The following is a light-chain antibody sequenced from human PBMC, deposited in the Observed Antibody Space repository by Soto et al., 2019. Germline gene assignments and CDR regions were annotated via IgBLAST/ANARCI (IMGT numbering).Light chain of an antibody. J-gene: IGLJ1*01. CDR1: SSDIGTYNY. CDR3: SSYTSGSTYV. CDR2: EVN. Sequence: QSALTQPASVSGSPGQSITISCTGTSSDIGTYNYVSWYQHHPGKAPKFMIFEVNNRPSGVSDRFSGSKSANTAVLTISGLQPEDEADYYCSSYTSGSTYVFGTGTKVTVL. V-gene: IGLV2-14*01.